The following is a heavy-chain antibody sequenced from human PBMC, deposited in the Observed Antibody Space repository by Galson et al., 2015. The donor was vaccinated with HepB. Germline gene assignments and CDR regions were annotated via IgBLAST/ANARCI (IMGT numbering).Heavy chain of an antibody. V-gene: IGHV1-69*10. CDR3: ARADDFWSGYRDAGTSRWFDS. CDR1: GDSFSIYA. CDR2: ISPILGIP. D-gene: IGHD3-3*01. Sequence: SVKVSCKASGDSFSIYAMSWARQAPGQGLEWMGGISPILGIPTYAQKFKDRVTITADKSTGTAFMELSSLRSEDTAVYYCARADDFWSGYRDAGTSRWFDSWGQGTLVIVSS. J-gene: IGHJ5*01.